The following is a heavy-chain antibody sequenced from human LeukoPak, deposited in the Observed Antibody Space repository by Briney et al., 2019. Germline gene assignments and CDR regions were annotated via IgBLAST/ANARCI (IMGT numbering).Heavy chain of an antibody. V-gene: IGHV3-48*02. CDR3: ARDRDYASDS. CDR1: GFTFSIYS. D-gene: IGHD4-17*01. CDR2: IGGTHSNI. J-gene: IGHJ4*02. Sequence: GGSLRLSCAASGFTFSIYSMNWVRQAPGKGLEWVSYIGGTHSNIYYADSVKGRFTISRDDAKNSLYLQMNSLRDEDTAVYYCARDRDYASDSWGQGTLVTVSS.